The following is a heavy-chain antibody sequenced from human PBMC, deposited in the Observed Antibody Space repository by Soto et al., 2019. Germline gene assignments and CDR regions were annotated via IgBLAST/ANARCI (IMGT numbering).Heavy chain of an antibody. D-gene: IGHD3-9*01. Sequence: DVQLVESGGGLVQPGRSLRLSCAASGFTFDDYAMHWVRQAPGKGLEWVSGISWNSGSIGYADSVKGRFTISRDNAKNSLYLQMNSLRAEDTALYYCAKGHYDILTGPLDYWGQGTLVTVSS. J-gene: IGHJ4*02. CDR3: AKGHYDILTGPLDY. CDR2: ISWNSGSI. V-gene: IGHV3-9*01. CDR1: GFTFDDYA.